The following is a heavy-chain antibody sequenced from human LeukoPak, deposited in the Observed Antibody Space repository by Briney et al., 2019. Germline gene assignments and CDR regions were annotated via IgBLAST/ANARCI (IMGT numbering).Heavy chain of an antibody. CDR3: ATRSTGVAATFDS. CDR2: INYSGTT. Sequence: KPSETLSLTCTVSDGSISTYYWSWIRQPPGKGLEWIGYINYSGTTHYNSSLRSRVTISVDTSKNQFSLKLSSVTAADTAVYYCATRSTGVAATFDSWGQGALVTVSS. D-gene: IGHD2-15*01. CDR1: DGSISTYY. J-gene: IGHJ4*02. V-gene: IGHV4-59*01.